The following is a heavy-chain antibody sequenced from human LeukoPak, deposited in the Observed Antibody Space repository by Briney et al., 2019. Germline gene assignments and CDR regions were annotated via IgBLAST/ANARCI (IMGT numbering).Heavy chain of an antibody. D-gene: IGHD3-10*01. J-gene: IGHJ4*02. Sequence: GGSLRLSCAASGFTFSSYGMHWVRQAPGKGLEWVAFIRYDGSNKYYADSVKGRFTISRDNSKNTLYLQMNSLKTEDTAVYYCTTHGTYGSGSYYNALYYWGQGTLVTVSS. CDR3: TTHGTYGSGSYYNALYY. CDR1: GFTFSSYG. V-gene: IGHV3-30*02. CDR2: IRYDGSNK.